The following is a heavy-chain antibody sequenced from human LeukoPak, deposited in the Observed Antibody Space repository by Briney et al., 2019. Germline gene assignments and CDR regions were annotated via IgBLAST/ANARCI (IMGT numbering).Heavy chain of an antibody. CDR1: GFTFSSYW. Sequence: GGSLRLSCAASGFTFSSYWMSWVRQAPGKGLEWVANIKEDGSEKIYVDSLKGRFTISRDNAKNSLYLRMNSLRAEDTAVYYCARDCVIVGAPCYDSWGQGTLVTVSS. CDR3: ARDCVIVGAPCYDS. D-gene: IGHD1-26*01. V-gene: IGHV3-7*04. CDR2: IKEDGSEK. J-gene: IGHJ5*01.